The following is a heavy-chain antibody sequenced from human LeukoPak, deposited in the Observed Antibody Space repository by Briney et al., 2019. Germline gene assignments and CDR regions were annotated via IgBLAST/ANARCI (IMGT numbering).Heavy chain of an antibody. CDR1: GFTFSSYS. Sequence: QPGGSLRLSCAASGFTFSSYSMNWVRQAPGKGLEWVSYISSSSNTIYYADSVMGRFTISRDNAKNSLYLQMNSLRDEDTAVYYCARGMSYFGSGSYDNAFDYWGQGTLVTVSS. CDR2: ISSSSNTI. J-gene: IGHJ4*02. CDR3: ARGMSYFGSGSYDNAFDY. D-gene: IGHD3-10*01. V-gene: IGHV3-48*02.